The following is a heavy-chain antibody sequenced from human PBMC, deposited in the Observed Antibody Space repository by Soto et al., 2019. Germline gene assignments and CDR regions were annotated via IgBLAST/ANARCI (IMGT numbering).Heavy chain of an antibody. CDR1: GFTFSIYT. Sequence: GGSLRLSCAASGFTFSIYTMNWVRQSPGKGLEWVSGIYGNAEGTFYADSVKGRFTISRDTSRNTLSLQMNSLRAEDTAVYYCAKDDAPAAPSTFDSWGQGALVTVSS. V-gene: IGHV3-23*01. J-gene: IGHJ4*02. CDR2: IYGNAEGT. D-gene: IGHD2-2*01. CDR3: AKDDAPAAPSTFDS.